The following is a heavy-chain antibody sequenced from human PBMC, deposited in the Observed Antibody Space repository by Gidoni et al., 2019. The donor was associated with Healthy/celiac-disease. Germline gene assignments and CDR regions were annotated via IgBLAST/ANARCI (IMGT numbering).Heavy chain of an antibody. CDR1: GYTFTGYY. J-gene: IGHJ3*01. V-gene: IGHV1-2*02. D-gene: IGHD2-8*01. CDR2: INPNRGGT. CDR3: ARVLGGVYPHF. Sequence: QVQLVQSGAEVKKPGASVKVSCKASGYTFTGYYMHWVRQAPGQGLEWMGWINPNRGGTNYAQKFQGRVTMTRDTSISTAYMELSRLRSDDTAVYYCARVLGGVYPHFWGQGTMVTVSS.